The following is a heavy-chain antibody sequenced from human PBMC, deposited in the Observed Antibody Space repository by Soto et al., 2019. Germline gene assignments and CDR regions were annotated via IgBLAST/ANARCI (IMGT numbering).Heavy chain of an antibody. D-gene: IGHD2-21*02. CDR3: ARDQPAIPDLFDY. V-gene: IGHV1-18*04. CDR2: ISAYNGNT. CDR1: GYTFTSYG. J-gene: IGHJ4*02. Sequence: GASVKVSCKASGYTFTSYGISWVRQAPGQGLEWMGWISAYNGNTNYAQKLQGRVTMTTDTSTSTAYTELRSLKSDDTAVYYCARDQPAIPDLFDYWGQGTLVTFSS.